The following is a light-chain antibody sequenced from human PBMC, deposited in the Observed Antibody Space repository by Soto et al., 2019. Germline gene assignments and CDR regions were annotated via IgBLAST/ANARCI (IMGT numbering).Light chain of an antibody. J-gene: IGLJ1*01. CDR1: SSDVGGYNY. Sequence: QSVLTQPASVSGSAGQSITISCTGTSSDVGGYNYVSWYQQHSGKAPKLMIHEVSNRPSGVSNRFSGSKSGNTASLTISGLQAEDEADYYCSSYTSSRAYVFGIGTKVTVL. V-gene: IGLV2-14*01. CDR3: SSYTSSRAYV. CDR2: EVS.